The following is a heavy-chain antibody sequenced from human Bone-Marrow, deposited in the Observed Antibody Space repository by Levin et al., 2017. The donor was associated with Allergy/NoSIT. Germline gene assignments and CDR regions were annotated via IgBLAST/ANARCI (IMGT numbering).Heavy chain of an antibody. CDR2: VFHTGTT. CDR3: VRDGGYQLLPLLSYFDY. D-gene: IGHD1-26*01. J-gene: IGHJ4*02. CDR1: GSSIRSAYY. V-gene: IGHV4-38-2*02. Sequence: SETLSLTCSVSGSSIRSAYYWGWIRQTPGTGLEWIGSVFHTGTTSYNPSLQSRVTMSRDTSKNHFSLQLRSVTAADTAIYYCVRDGGYQLLPLLSYFDYWGQGVLVTVSS.